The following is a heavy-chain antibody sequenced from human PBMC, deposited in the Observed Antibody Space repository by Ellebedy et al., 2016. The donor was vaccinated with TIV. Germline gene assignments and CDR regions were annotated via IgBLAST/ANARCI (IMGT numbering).Heavy chain of an antibody. CDR3: ARDGAGGGK. CDR1: GFTFGFSFSRYA. Sequence: GESLKISCAASGFTFGFSFSRYAMSWVRQAPGKGLEWVSAISGSGGSTYYADSVKGRFTISRDSSNNTLYLQMNSLRAEDTAVYYCARDGAGGGKWGQGTLVTVSS. D-gene: IGHD3-16*01. CDR2: ISGSGGST. V-gene: IGHV3-23*01. J-gene: IGHJ4*02.